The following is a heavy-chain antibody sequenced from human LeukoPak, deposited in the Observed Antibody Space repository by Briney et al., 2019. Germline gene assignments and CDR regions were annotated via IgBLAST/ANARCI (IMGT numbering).Heavy chain of an antibody. Sequence: PGGSLRLSCAASGFTLSSYAMSWVRQAPGKGLEWVSAISGSGGSTYYADSVKGRFTISRDNSKNTLYLQMNSLRAEDTAVYYCAKAEYSSSWSSFDYWGQGTLVTVSS. J-gene: IGHJ4*02. V-gene: IGHV3-23*01. D-gene: IGHD6-13*01. CDR2: ISGSGGST. CDR3: AKAEYSSSWSSFDY. CDR1: GFTLSSYA.